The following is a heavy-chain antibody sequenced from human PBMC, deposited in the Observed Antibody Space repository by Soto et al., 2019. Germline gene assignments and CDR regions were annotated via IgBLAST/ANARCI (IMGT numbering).Heavy chain of an antibody. J-gene: IGHJ4*02. CDR2: ISGSGGVT. Sequence: GGSLRLSCTASGFPFSSFAMSWVRPAPGKGLVWVSLISGSGGVTYYADSVKGRFTIRRDNPKNTXYPQMNSLRAEETAVYYCAKDGRGVVRARHVHFDYWGQGT. V-gene: IGHV3-23*01. D-gene: IGHD3-10*01. CDR1: GFPFSSFA. CDR3: AKDGRGVVRARHVHFDY.